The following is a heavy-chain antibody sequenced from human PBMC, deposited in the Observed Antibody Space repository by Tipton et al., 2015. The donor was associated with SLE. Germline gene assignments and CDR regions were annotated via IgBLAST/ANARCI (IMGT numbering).Heavy chain of an antibody. D-gene: IGHD3-10*01. CDR1: GGSISSSSYY. Sequence: TLSLTCTVSGGSISSSSYYWGWIRQPPGKGLEWIGSIYYSGSTYYNPSLKSRVTISVDTSKNQFSLKLSSVTAADTAVYYCASLSGGYYFDYWGQGTLVTVSS. CDR3: ASLSGGYYFDY. V-gene: IGHV4-39*01. CDR2: IYYSGST. J-gene: IGHJ4*02.